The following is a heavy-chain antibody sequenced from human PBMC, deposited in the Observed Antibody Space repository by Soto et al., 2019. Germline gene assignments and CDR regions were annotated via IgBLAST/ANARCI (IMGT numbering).Heavy chain of an antibody. J-gene: IGHJ4*02. CDR2: IYYSGST. D-gene: IGHD2-2*01. V-gene: IGHV4-59*08. CDR3: ARYSPLGASAAS. CDR1: GGSINSYY. Sequence: SEALSLTCTVSGGSINSYYWSWIRQPPGKGLEWIGYIYYSGSTNYNPSLKSRVTISVDTSKNQFSLKLSSVTAADTAVYYCARYSPLGASAASWGQGTLVTVSS.